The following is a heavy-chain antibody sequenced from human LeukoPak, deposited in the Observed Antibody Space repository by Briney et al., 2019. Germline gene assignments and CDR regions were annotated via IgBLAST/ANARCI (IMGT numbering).Heavy chain of an antibody. CDR3: ARDRGDSGYDSPRFDY. CDR2: ISAYNGNT. CDR1: GYTFTSYG. D-gene: IGHD5-12*01. J-gene: IGHJ4*02. Sequence: ASVKVSCKASGYTFTSYGISWVRQAPGQGLEWMGWISAYNGNTNYAQKLQGRVTMTTDTSTSTAYMELRSLRSDDTAVYYCARDRGDSGYDSPRFDYWGQGTLVTVSS. V-gene: IGHV1-18*01.